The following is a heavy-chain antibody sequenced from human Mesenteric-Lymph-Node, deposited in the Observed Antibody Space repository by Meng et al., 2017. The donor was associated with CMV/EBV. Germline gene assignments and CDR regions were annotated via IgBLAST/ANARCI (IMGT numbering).Heavy chain of an antibody. J-gene: IGHJ6*02. D-gene: IGHD3-16*01. Sequence: SETLSLTCTVSGGSISGYYWSWVRQTPGKGLEWIGNIFFSGSSTNYNPSLKSRVTMSVDTSNNQFSLRLKSVTPADTAVYYCAREWGYYGLDVWGQGTTVTVSS. CDR3: AREWGYYGLDV. CDR1: GGSISGYY. CDR2: IFFSGSST. V-gene: IGHV4-59*01.